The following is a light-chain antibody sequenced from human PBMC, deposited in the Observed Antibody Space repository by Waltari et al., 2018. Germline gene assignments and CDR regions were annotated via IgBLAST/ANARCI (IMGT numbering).Light chain of an antibody. CDR3: LQYKNWPPLYT. Sequence: ELVMTQSPATLSVSPGDTATLSCRASQSISSNLVWYQHKPGQAPRVLIYGASTRATGIPARFSGSGSGTEFTLTITSLQSEDFAVYYCLQYKNWPPLYTFGQGTKLEI. CDR1: QSISSN. V-gene: IGKV3-15*01. CDR2: GAS. J-gene: IGKJ2*01.